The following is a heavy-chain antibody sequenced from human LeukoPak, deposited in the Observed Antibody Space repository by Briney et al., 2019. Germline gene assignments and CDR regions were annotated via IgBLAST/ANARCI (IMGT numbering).Heavy chain of an antibody. CDR3: ARGDAVSSYYFFCMDV. V-gene: IGHV3-30*15. D-gene: IGHD6-19*01. J-gene: IGHJ6*03. CDR1: GFSFGSYA. CDR2: ISYDGSDQ. Sequence: PGTSLRLACAASGFSFGSYAVHWVRQAPGSGLEWVAVISYDGSDQFYADSVKGRFTISRDNSRNTLYLQMSSLRVDDTAIYYCARGDAVSSYYFFCMDVWGKGTTVSVSS.